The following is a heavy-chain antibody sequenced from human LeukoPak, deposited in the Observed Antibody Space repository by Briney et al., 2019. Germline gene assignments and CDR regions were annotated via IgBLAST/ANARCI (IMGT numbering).Heavy chain of an antibody. Sequence: PGGSLRLSCAASGFTFSSYAMSWVRQAPGKGLEWVSAISGSGSSTYYADSVKGRFTISRDNSKNTLYLQMNSLRAEDTAVYYCAKAPKYCSSTSCHLDYWGQGTLVTVSS. V-gene: IGHV3-23*01. CDR3: AKAPKYCSSTSCHLDY. J-gene: IGHJ4*02. CDR1: GFTFSSYA. CDR2: ISGSGSST. D-gene: IGHD2-2*01.